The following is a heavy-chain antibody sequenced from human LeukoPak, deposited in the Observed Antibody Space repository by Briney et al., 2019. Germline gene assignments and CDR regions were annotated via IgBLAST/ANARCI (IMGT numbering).Heavy chain of an antibody. D-gene: IGHD6-13*01. CDR3: ARLGTAAGWWFDP. CDR2: INHSGST. CDR1: GGSFSGYY. V-gene: IGHV4-34*01. Sequence: SETLSLTCAVYGGSFSGYYWSWIRQPPGKGLEWIGEINHSGSTNYNPSLKSRVTISVDTSKNQFSLKLSSVTAADTAVYYCARLGTAAGWWFDPWGQGTLVTVSS. J-gene: IGHJ5*02.